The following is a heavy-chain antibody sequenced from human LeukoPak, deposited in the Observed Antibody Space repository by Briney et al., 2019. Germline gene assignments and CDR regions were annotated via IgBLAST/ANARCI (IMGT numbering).Heavy chain of an antibody. V-gene: IGHV5-51*01. CDR3: ARIALTYYYDSSGYYYDY. D-gene: IGHD3-22*01. CDR1: GYSLTSYW. J-gene: IGHJ4*02. CDR2: IYPGDSDT. Sequence: GESLKISCKGSGYSLTSYWIGWVRQMPGKGLEWMGIIYPGDSDTRYSPSFQGQVTISADKSISTAYLQWSSLKASDTAVYYCARIALTYYYDSSGYYYDYWGQGTLVTVSS.